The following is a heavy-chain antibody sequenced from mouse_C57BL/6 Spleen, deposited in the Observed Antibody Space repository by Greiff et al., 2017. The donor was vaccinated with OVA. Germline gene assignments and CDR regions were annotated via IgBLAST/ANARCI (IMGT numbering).Heavy chain of an antibody. Sequence: EVKLMESGGGLVQPKGSLKLSCAASGFSFNTYAMNWVRQAPGKGLEWVARIRSKSNNYATYYADSVKDRFTISRDDSESMLYLQMNNLKTEDTAMYYCVRMDSNYLFDYWGQGTTLTVSS. D-gene: IGHD2-5*01. V-gene: IGHV10-1*01. J-gene: IGHJ2*01. CDR1: GFSFNTYA. CDR3: VRMDSNYLFDY. CDR2: IRSKSNNYAT.